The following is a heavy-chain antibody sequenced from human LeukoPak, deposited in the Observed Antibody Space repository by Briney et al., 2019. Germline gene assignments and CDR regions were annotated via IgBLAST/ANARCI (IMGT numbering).Heavy chain of an antibody. CDR2: ISSSSSYI. CDR1: GFTFSSYS. CDR3: AKDSGGDYYDRLEYFQN. V-gene: IGHV3-21*01. J-gene: IGHJ1*01. D-gene: IGHD3-22*01. Sequence: GGSLRLSCAASGFTFSSYSMNWVRQAPGKGLEWVSSISSSSSYIYYADSVKGRFTISRDNAKNSLYLQMNSLRAEDTAVCYCAKDSGGDYYDRLEYFQNWGQGTLVTVSS.